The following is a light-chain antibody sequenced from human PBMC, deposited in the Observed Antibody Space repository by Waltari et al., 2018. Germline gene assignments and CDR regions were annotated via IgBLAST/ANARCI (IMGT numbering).Light chain of an antibody. CDR3: QQYYSYPRT. Sequence: AIRMTQSPSSLSASTGDRVTITCRASQGISSYLAGYQQKPGKAPKLLIYAASTWQSGVPSRFSGSGSGTDFTLTISCLQSEDFATYYCQQYYSYPRTFGQGTKVEIK. V-gene: IGKV1-8*01. J-gene: IGKJ1*01. CDR2: AAS. CDR1: QGISSY.